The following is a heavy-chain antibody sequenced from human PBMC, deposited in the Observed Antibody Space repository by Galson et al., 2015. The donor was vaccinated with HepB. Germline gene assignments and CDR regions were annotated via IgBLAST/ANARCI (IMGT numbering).Heavy chain of an antibody. CDR2: ISSSSSYI. J-gene: IGHJ5*02. Sequence: SLRLSCAASGFTFSSYSMNWVRQAPGKGLEWVSSISSSSSYIYYADSVKGRFTISRDNAKNSLYLQMNSLRAEDTAVYYCARDVDPWISPWFDPWGQGTLVTVSS. CDR1: GFTFSSYS. CDR3: ARDVDPWISPWFDP. D-gene: IGHD5-12*01. V-gene: IGHV3-21*01.